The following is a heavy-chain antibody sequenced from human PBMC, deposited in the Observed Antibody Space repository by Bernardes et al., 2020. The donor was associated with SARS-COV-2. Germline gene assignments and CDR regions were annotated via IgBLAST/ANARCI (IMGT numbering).Heavy chain of an antibody. V-gene: IGHV3-30-3*01. CDR1: GFTFSSYA. Sequence: ALRLSCAASGFTFSSYAMHWVRQAPGKGLEWVAVISYDGSNKYYADSVKGRFTISRDNSKNTLYLQMNSLRAEDTAVYYCAREPLDRDYYGSGSLPAYWGQGTLVTVSS. CDR3: AREPLDRDYYGSGSLPAY. CDR2: ISYDGSNK. D-gene: IGHD3-10*01. J-gene: IGHJ4*02.